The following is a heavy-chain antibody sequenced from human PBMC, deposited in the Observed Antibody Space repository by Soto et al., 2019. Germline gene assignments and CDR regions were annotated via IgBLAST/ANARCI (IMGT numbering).Heavy chain of an antibody. CDR1: GGSISSYY. CDR2: IYYSGST. Sequence: PSETLSLTCTVSGGSISSYYWSWIRQPPGKGLEWIVYIYYSGSTNYNPSLKSRVTISVDTSKNQFSLNLISVTAADTAVYYCARHSHSYGYGYYYYYMDVWGKGTTVTVSS. D-gene: IGHD5-18*01. CDR3: ARHSHSYGYGYYYYYMDV. V-gene: IGHV4-59*08. J-gene: IGHJ6*03.